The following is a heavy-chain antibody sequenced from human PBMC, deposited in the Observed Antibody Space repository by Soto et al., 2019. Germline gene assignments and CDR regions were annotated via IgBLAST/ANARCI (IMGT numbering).Heavy chain of an antibody. V-gene: IGHV4-34*01. J-gene: IGHJ3*02. CDR3: ARDNYYDSSGYFPPDAFDI. Sequence: SETLSLTCAVYGGSFSGYYWSWIRQPPGKGLEWIGEINHSGSTNYNPSLKSRVTISVDTSKNQFSLKLSSVTAADTAVYYCARDNYYDSSGYFPPDAFDIWGQGTMVTVSS. D-gene: IGHD3-22*01. CDR2: INHSGST. CDR1: GGSFSGYY.